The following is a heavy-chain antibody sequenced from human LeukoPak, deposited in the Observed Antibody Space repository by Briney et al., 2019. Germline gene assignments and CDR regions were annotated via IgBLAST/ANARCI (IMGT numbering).Heavy chain of an antibody. CDR2: ISGSGGST. J-gene: IGHJ6*02. CDR3: AKDWYCSSTSCYRSDSYYYYGMDV. D-gene: IGHD2-2*02. V-gene: IGHV3-23*01. CDR1: GFTFSSYA. Sequence: PGGSLRLCCAASGFTFSSYAMSWVRQATGKGLEWVSAISGSGGSTYYADSVKGRFTISRDNSKNTLYLQMSSLRAEDTAVYYCAKDWYCSSTSCYRSDSYYYYGMDVWGQGTTVTVSS.